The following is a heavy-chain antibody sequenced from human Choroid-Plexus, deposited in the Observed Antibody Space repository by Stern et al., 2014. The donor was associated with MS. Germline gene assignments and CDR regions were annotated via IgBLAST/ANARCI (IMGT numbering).Heavy chain of an antibody. CDR2: ISYDGSK. CDR3: AKDRQYLTFFFDF. V-gene: IGHV3-30*18. CDR1: GFSFSSFG. J-gene: IGHJ4*02. D-gene: IGHD2/OR15-2a*01. Sequence: QVQLVESGGGVVQPGRPLRLSCAASGFSFSSFGMHWVRQAPGKGLEWVALISYDGSKDYAASVKGRFAISRDNSKNTLYLQMNSLRAEDTAVYYCAKDRQYLTFFFDFWGQGYLVTVSS.